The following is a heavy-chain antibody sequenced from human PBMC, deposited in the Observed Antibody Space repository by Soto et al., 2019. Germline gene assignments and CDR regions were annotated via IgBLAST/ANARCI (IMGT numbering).Heavy chain of an antibody. D-gene: IGHD4-17*01. CDR2: ISYNGSKK. V-gene: IGHV3-30-3*01. CDR1: GFTFNTYA. J-gene: IGHJ4*02. CDR3: ARVYGDYSSRFDY. Sequence: QVQLVESGGGVVQPGRSLRLSCAASGFTFNTYAMHWVRQAPGKGLEWVAVISYNGSKKFYAGSVKGRFTISRDNSKNTLYLQMDSLRAEDTAVYYCARVYGDYSSRFDYWGQGTLVTVSS.